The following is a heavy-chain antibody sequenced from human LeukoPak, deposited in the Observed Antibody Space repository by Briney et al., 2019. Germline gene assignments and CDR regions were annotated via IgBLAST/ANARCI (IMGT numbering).Heavy chain of an antibody. CDR3: AREPTPYSYGLD. V-gene: IGHV1-18*01. CDR1: GYTFTSYG. J-gene: IGHJ4*02. Sequence: ASVKASCKASGYTFTSYGISWVRQAPGQGLEWMGWISAYNGNTNYAQKLQGRVTMTTDTSTSTAYMELRSLRSDDTAVYYCAREPTPYSYGLDWGQGTLVTVSS. D-gene: IGHD5-18*01. CDR2: ISAYNGNT.